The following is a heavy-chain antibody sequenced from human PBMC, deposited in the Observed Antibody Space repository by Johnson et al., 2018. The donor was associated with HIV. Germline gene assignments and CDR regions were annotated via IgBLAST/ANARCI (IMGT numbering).Heavy chain of an antibody. D-gene: IGHD3-22*01. J-gene: IGHJ3*02. Sequence: VQLVESGGGVVQPGRSLRLSCAASGFTFSSFAMHWVRQAPGKGLEWVAVISYDGGNKYYADSVKGRFTISRDNSKNTVHLQMNSLRAEDTAVYYCAKATSSGYYHDAFDIWGQGTMVTVSS. CDR1: GFTFSSFA. CDR2: ISYDGGNK. CDR3: AKATSSGYYHDAFDI. V-gene: IGHV3-30-3*01.